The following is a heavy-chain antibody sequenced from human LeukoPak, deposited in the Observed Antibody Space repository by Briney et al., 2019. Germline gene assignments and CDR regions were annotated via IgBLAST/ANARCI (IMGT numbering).Heavy chain of an antibody. CDR2: ISGSGGST. Sequence: PGGSLRLSCAASGFTFSSYAMSWVRQAPGKGLEWVSAISGSGGSTYYADSVKGRFIISRDNSKNTLYLQMNSLRAEDTAVYYCAKGQIVVVPAAISYWGQGTPVTVSS. V-gene: IGHV3-23*01. CDR3: AKGQIVVVPAAISY. D-gene: IGHD2-2*02. J-gene: IGHJ4*02. CDR1: GFTFSSYA.